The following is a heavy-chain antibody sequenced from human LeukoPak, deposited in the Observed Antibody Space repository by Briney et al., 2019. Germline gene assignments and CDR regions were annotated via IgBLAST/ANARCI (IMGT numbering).Heavy chain of an antibody. V-gene: IGHV3-48*03. CDR1: KFMFSSYE. Sequence: GSLRLSCAASKFMFSSYEMNWVRQAPGKGLEWVSYISSSGSTKYYADSVKGRFTISRANAKNSLYLQMNSLRAEDTAVYYCARPGRGYSGDEGYWGQGTLVTVSS. CDR2: ISSSGSTK. D-gene: IGHD5-12*01. CDR3: ARPGRGYSGDEGY. J-gene: IGHJ4*02.